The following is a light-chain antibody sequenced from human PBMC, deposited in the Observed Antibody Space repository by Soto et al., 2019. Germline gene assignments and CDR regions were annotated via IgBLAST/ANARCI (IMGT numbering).Light chain of an antibody. J-gene: IGLJ2*01. CDR3: AAWDDSLNGVA. CDR2: SNN. CDR1: SFNIGTNS. Sequence: QSVLTQPSSASGTPGQRVTISCSGSSFNIGTNSVNWYQQFPGTAPRLLIYSNNQRPSGVPDRFSGSRSGTSASLASSGLQSEDEAEYHCAAWDDSLNGVAFGGGTKLTVL. V-gene: IGLV1-44*01.